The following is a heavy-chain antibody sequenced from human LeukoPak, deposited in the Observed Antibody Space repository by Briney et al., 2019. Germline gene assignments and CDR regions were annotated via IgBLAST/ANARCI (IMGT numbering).Heavy chain of an antibody. D-gene: IGHD6-19*01. CDR3: ASWYSSGWYFDY. CDR1: GGSISSSSYY. Sequence: KPSETLSLTCTVSGGSISSSSYYWRWIRLPPGKGLEWIGSIYYSGSTYYNPSLKSRVTISVDTSKNQFSLKLSSVTAADTAVYYCASWYSSGWYFDYWGQGTLVAVSS. V-gene: IGHV4-39*01. J-gene: IGHJ4*02. CDR2: IYYSGST.